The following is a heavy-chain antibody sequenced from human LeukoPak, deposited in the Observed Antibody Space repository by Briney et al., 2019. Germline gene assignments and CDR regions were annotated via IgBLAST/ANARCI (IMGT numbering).Heavy chain of an antibody. V-gene: IGHV5-51*01. D-gene: IGHD3-22*01. CDR3: ARQGAGASYYDPTGLPRGAFDS. J-gene: IGHJ3*02. CDR1: GYILNKYW. Sequence: GESLKIPCRASGYILNKYWIAWVRWMPGEGLQWMGIILPGDSDTRYSPSFRGQVTISAETSTRTAYLQWTRLRASDSAIYYCARQGAGASYYDPTGLPRGAFDSWGQGTTVTVSS. CDR2: ILPGDSDT.